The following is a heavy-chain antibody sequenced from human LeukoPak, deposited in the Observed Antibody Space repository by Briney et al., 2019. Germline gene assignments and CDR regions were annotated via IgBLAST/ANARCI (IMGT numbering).Heavy chain of an antibody. CDR2: DHYSGST. D-gene: IGHD6-19*01. CDR3: VRVRSGWYYFDY. CDR1: SGSISSDY. J-gene: IGHJ4*02. Sequence: SETLSLTCTVSSGSISSDYWSWIRQPPGKGLEWIGYDHYSGSTNYNPSLKSRVTISVDRSKNQFSLKLSSVTAADTAVYYCVRVRSGWYYFDYWGQGTLVTVSS. V-gene: IGHV4-59*08.